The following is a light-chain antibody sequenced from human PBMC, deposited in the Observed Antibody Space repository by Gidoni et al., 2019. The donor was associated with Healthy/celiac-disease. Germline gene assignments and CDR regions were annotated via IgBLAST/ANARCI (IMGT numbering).Light chain of an antibody. CDR2: RDS. V-gene: IGLV3-9*01. J-gene: IGLJ1*01. CDR1: NIGSKH. CDR3: QVWDSSTGV. Sequence: SYELTPPLSVSVALGQTARITCGGNNIGSKHVHWYQQKPGQAPVVVIYRDSNRPSGIPERFSGSNAGNTATLTISRAQAGDEADYYCQVWDSSTGVFGTGTKVTVL.